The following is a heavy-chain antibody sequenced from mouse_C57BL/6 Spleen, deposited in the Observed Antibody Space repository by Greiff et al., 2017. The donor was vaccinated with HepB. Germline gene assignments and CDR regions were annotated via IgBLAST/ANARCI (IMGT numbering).Heavy chain of an antibody. V-gene: IGHV1-82*01. CDR1: GYAFSSSW. Sequence: VQLVESGPELVKPGASVKISCKASGYAFSSSWMNWVKQRPGKGLEWIGRIYPGDGDTNYNGKFKGKATLTADKSSSTAYMQLSSLTSEDSAVYFCARRASGTYRYFDYWGQGTTHTVSS. CDR3: ARRASGTYRYFDY. CDR2: IYPGDGDT. J-gene: IGHJ2*01. D-gene: IGHD6-1*01.